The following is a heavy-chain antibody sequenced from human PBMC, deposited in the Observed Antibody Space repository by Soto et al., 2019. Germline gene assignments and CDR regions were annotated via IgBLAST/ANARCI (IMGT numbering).Heavy chain of an antibody. V-gene: IGHV4-59*01. Sequence: KTSETLSLTCTVSGGSISSYYWSWIRQPPGKGLEWIGYIYYSGSTNYNPSLKSRVTISVDTSKNQFSLKLSSVTAADTAVYYCARAGDIVVVVAATLAFDIWGQGTMVTV. D-gene: IGHD2-15*01. J-gene: IGHJ3*02. CDR3: ARAGDIVVVVAATLAFDI. CDR1: GGSISSYY. CDR2: IYYSGST.